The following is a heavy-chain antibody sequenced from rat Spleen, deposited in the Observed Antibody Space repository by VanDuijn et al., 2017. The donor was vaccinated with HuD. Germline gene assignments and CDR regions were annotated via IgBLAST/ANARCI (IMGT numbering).Heavy chain of an antibody. CDR3: AREGSYGHNWFAY. CDR2: ISSGGHT. CDR1: GFSLSNNG. V-gene: IGHV2S12*01. Sequence: QVQLKESGPGLVQPSQTLSLTCTVSGFSLSNNGVTWVRQPPGKGLEWVATISSGGHTYYNSVLKSRLSINRDTSKSQVFLKMNSLQTEDTATYYCAREGSYGHNWFAYWGQGTLVTVSS. J-gene: IGHJ3*01. D-gene: IGHD1-2*01.